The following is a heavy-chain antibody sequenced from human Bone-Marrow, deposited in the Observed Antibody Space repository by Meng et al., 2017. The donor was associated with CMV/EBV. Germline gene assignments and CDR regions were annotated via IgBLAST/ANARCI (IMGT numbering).Heavy chain of an antibody. J-gene: IGHJ5*01. CDR1: GGSIIGYY. V-gene: IGHV4-59*01. Sequence: GSLRLSCTVSGGSIIGYYWSWVRQSPGKGLEWIAYIYYSGSTNYNPSLKSRVTISVDTSKNQFSLKLSSVTAADTAVYYCARGNFDYNNYHGWFDSWGQGTLVTASS. CDR3: ARGNFDYNNYHGWFDS. CDR2: IYYSGST. D-gene: IGHD4-11*01.